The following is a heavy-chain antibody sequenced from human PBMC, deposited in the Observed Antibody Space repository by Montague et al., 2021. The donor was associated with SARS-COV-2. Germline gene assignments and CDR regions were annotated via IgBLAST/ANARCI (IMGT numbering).Heavy chain of an antibody. V-gene: IGHV2-70*01. D-gene: IGHD6-13*01. CDR1: GLPLSTSGLC. Sequence: PALVKPTQTLTLTCTLSGLPLSTSGLCVGWIRQPPGKALEWLALTDWDDDKYYSPSLKTRLPIPKDTSKNQVVLTMANMETVDTATYYCARIPNDSWYVSYFDYWGQGILVTVSS. CDR3: ARIPNDSWYVSYFDY. CDR2: TDWDDDK. J-gene: IGHJ4*02.